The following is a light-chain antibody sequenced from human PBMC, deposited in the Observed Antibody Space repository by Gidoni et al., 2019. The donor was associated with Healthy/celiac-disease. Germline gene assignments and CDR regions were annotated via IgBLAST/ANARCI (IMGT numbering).Light chain of an antibody. CDR1: QSVSSSY. J-gene: IGKJ2*04. Sequence: EIVLTQSPGTLSLSPGERATLSCRASQSVSSSYLAWYQQKPGQAPRLLIYGASSSATGIPDRFSGSGSGTDFTLTISRLEPEDFAVYYCQQYGSSLTMCSFGQGTKLEIK. CDR2: GAS. CDR3: QQYGSSLTMCS. V-gene: IGKV3-20*01.